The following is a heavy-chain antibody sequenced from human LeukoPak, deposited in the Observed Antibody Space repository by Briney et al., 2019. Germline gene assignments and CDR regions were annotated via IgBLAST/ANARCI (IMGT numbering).Heavy chain of an antibody. CDR1: GGSISSGGYS. CDR2: IYHSGST. V-gene: IGHV4-30-2*01. Sequence: SQTLSLTCAVSGGSISSGGYSWSWIRQPPGKGLEWIGYIYHSGSTYYNPSLKSRVTISVDRSKDQFPLKLSSVTAADTAVYYCARSGGGDGYNYPIDYWGQGTLVTVSS. D-gene: IGHD5-24*01. J-gene: IGHJ4*02. CDR3: ARSGGGDGYNYPIDY.